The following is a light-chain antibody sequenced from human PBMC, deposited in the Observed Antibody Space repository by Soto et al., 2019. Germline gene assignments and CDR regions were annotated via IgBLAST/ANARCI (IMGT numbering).Light chain of an antibody. Sequence: QSVLTQPGSVSGSPGQSVSISCTGTSSDVGGYTYVSWYQQHPVKAPKVMIYDVSKRPSGVPDRFSGSKSGNTASLTISGLQSEDEADSYCCSYAGRYTYVFGTGTQVTVL. V-gene: IGLV2-11*01. CDR1: SSDVGGYTY. CDR2: DVS. J-gene: IGLJ1*01. CDR3: CSYAGRYTYV.